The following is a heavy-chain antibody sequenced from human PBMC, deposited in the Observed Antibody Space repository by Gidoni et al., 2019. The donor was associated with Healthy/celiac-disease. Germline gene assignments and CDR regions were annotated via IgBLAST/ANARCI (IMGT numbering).Heavy chain of an antibody. CDR3: AKERSSGWYFDY. D-gene: IGHD6-19*01. V-gene: IGHV3-9*01. CDR2: ISWNSGSI. Sequence: EVQLVESGVGLVQPGRSLRLSCAASGFTFDDYAMHWVRQAPGKGLEWVSGISWNSGSIGYADSVKGRFTISRDNAKNSLYLQMNSLRAEDTALYYCAKERSSGWYFDYWGQGTLVTVSS. J-gene: IGHJ4*02. CDR1: GFTFDDYA.